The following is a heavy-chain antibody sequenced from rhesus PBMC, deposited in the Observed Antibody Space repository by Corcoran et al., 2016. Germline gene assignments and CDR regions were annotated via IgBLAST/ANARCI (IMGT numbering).Heavy chain of an antibody. Sequence: QVQLQESGPGLVKPSEPLSLPFAVSGYSLSSGYGWSWIRPPPGKGLEWIGYISYSGSSYYTPSFKSRVTISIDTSKNQFSLKLSSVTAADTAVYYCARDGAYGSLDYWGQGVLVTVSS. CDR3: ARDGAYGSLDY. D-gene: IGHD4-4*01. CDR1: GYSLSSGYG. J-gene: IGHJ4*01. CDR2: ISYSGSS. V-gene: IGHV4-127*01.